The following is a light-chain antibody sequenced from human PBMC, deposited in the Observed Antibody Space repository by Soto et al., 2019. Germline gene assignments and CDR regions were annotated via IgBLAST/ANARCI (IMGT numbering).Light chain of an antibody. Sequence: SYELTQPPSVSVSPGQTARITCSGDALPKQYAYWYQQKPGQAPVLVIYKDSERPSGIPERFSGSSSGTTVTLTISGVQAEDEADYYCQSADSSGTHYAFGTGTKLTVL. J-gene: IGLJ1*01. CDR3: QSADSSGTHYA. CDR2: KDS. CDR1: ALPKQY. V-gene: IGLV3-25*03.